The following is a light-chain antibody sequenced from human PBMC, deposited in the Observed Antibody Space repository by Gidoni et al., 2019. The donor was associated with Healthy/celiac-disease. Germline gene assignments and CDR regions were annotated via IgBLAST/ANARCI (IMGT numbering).Light chain of an antibody. V-gene: IGKV1-33*01. Sequence: DTQMTQSPSSLSASVGHRVTITCQASQDISNYLNWYQQKPGKVPRLLIYGASNLETGIPSRFSGSGSGTDFTFTISSLQPEDIATYYCQQYDNLQYSFGQGTKLEIK. CDR2: GAS. CDR3: QQYDNLQYS. J-gene: IGKJ2*03. CDR1: QDISNY.